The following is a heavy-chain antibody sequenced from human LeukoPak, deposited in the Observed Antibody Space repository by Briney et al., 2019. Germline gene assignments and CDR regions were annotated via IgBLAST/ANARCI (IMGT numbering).Heavy chain of an antibody. V-gene: IGHV3-48*03. CDR3: AELGITMIGGV. CDR1: GHTFSSYE. D-gene: IGHD3-10*02. CDR2: SSSSGSTI. Sequence: GGSLRLSCAASGHTFSSYEMNWVRQAPGMGLEWVSYSSSSGSTIYYADSVKGRFTISRDNAKNSLYLQMNSLRAEDTAVYYCAELGITMIGGVWGKGTTVTISS. J-gene: IGHJ6*03.